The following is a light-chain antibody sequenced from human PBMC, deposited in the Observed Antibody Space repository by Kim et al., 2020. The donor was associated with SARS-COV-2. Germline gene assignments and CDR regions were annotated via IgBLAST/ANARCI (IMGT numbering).Light chain of an antibody. V-gene: IGKV3-20*01. CDR3: HQDGSSPYT. Sequence: EIVMTQSPGTLSLSPGERAALPCRASQSVRGNYLAWYQQKPGQAPRLLVYGSSSRASGIPDRFSGSGSGTDFTLTISRLEPEDFAVFYCHQDGSSPYTFGQGTKLDIK. CDR1: QSVRGNY. J-gene: IGKJ2*01. CDR2: GSS.